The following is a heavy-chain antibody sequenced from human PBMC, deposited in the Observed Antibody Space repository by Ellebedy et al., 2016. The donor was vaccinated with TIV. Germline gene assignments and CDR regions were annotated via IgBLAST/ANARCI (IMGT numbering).Heavy chain of an antibody. J-gene: IGHJ4*02. V-gene: IGHV6-1*01. CDR1: GDRVSSKSAI. CDR2: TYYRSKWYD. Sequence: SQTLSLTCAISGDRVSSKSAIWHWIRQSPTRGLEWLGRTYYRSKWYDDYAVSVRSRTTVKADTSKNQFSLRLNSVTPEDTAVYYCTRAGAGGAAGLFGSWGQGTLVTVSS. CDR3: TRAGAGGAAGLFGS. D-gene: IGHD6-13*01.